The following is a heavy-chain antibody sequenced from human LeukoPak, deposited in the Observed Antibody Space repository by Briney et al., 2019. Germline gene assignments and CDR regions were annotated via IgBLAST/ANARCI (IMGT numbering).Heavy chain of an antibody. CDR1: GGSISSGDYY. V-gene: IGHV4-30-4*01. Sequence: SQSLSLTCTVSGGSISSGDYYWGWIRQPPGKGLEWIGYIYYSGSTYYNPSLKSRVTISVDTSKNQFSLKLSSVTAADTAVYYCATYLYYDFWSGSHAFDIWGQGTMVTVSS. CDR3: ATYLYYDFWSGSHAFDI. CDR2: IYYSGST. D-gene: IGHD3-3*01. J-gene: IGHJ3*02.